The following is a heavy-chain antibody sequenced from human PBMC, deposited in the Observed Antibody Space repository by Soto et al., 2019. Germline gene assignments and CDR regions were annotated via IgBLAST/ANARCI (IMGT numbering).Heavy chain of an antibody. V-gene: IGHV6-1*01. CDR2: TYYRSKWFH. D-gene: IGHD3-10*01. J-gene: IGHJ3*01. CDR1: GDSGSSDITS. Sequence: QGQLQQSGPGLVKPSQTLSLTCAISGDSGSSDITSWTWIRQSPSRGLEWLGRTYYRSKWFHDYAASVKSRITINPDTSKNQFSLELNSMTPEDTAVYYCARGNALDVWGQGTVVTVSS. CDR3: ARGNALDV.